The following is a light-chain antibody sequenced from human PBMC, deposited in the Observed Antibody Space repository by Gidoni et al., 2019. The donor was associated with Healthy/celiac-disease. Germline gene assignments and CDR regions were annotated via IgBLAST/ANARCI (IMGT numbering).Light chain of an antibody. J-gene: IGKJ2*04. Sequence: DIQSTQSPSFLSASVGDGVTITCRASQGISSYLAWYQQKPGKAPKLLIYAASTLQSGVPSRFSGSGSGTEFTLTISSLQPEDFATYYCQQLNSYPCSFGQGTKLEIK. CDR2: AAS. CDR3: QQLNSYPCS. V-gene: IGKV1-9*01. CDR1: QGISSY.